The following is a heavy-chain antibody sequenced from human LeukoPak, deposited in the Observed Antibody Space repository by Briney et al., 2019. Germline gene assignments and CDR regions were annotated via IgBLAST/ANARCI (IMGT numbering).Heavy chain of an antibody. CDR3: ARSSIVPAAIHPIDY. J-gene: IGHJ4*02. V-gene: IGHV3-74*01. CDR1: GFTFSSYW. D-gene: IGHD2-2*01. CDR2: INSDGSST. Sequence: GGSLRLSCAASGFTFSSYWMHWVRQAPGKGLVWVSRINSDGSSTTYADSVKGRFTISRDNAKNTLYLQMNSLRAEDTAVYYCARSSIVPAAIHPIDYWGQETLVTVSS.